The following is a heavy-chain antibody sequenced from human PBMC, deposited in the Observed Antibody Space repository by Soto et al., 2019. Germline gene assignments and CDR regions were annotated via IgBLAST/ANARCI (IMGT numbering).Heavy chain of an antibody. Sequence: ASVKVSCKASGYTFTRSGISWVRQAPGQGPEWMGWISSYNGDTNYAQTFQGRVTMTTDTSTSTAYMELRSLRSDDTAVYYCATSSIIMIVVVTQGSFDYWGQGTLVTVSS. CDR2: ISSYNGDT. CDR3: ATSSIIMIVVVTQGSFDY. CDR1: GYTFTRSG. V-gene: IGHV1-18*01. D-gene: IGHD3-22*01. J-gene: IGHJ4*02.